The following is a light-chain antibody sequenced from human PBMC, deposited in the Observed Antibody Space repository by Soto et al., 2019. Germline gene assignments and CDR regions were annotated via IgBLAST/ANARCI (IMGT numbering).Light chain of an antibody. V-gene: IGLV2-14*01. Sequence: QAVLTQPASVAGTPGQSITISCTGTSSDVGGYNYVSWYQQHPGKAPKLMIYEVSNRPSGVSNRFSGSKYGNTASLTISGLQAEDEADYYCSSYTSSSSYVFGTGTKVTAL. J-gene: IGLJ1*01. CDR1: SSDVGGYNY. CDR3: SSYTSSSSYV. CDR2: EVS.